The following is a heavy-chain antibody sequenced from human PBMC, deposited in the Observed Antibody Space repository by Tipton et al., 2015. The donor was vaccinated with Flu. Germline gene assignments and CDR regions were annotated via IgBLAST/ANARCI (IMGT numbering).Heavy chain of an antibody. CDR3: ARGASGYSYG. Sequence: SLRLSCAASESTSSNYWMHWVRQAPGKGLVWVSRINNDGSSTSYADSVKGRFTISRDNAKNTLYLQMNSLRVEDTAVYYCARGASGYSYGWGQGTLVTVSP. CDR2: INNDGSST. J-gene: IGHJ4*02. CDR1: ESTSSNYW. D-gene: IGHD5-18*01. V-gene: IGHV3-74*01.